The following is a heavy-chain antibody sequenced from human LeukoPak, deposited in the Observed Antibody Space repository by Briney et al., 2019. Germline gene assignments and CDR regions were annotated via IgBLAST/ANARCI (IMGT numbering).Heavy chain of an antibody. V-gene: IGHV3-11*06. D-gene: IGHD1-1*01. Sequence: GGSLRLSCAASGFTFSDYYMSWIRQPPGKGLEWVSYISSSSSYTNYADSVKGRFTISTDNAKNSLYLQMNSLRAEDTAVYYCAREKSGTTSYYFDYWGQGTLVTVSS. CDR3: AREKSGTTSYYFDY. J-gene: IGHJ4*02. CDR1: GFTFSDYY. CDR2: ISSSSSYT.